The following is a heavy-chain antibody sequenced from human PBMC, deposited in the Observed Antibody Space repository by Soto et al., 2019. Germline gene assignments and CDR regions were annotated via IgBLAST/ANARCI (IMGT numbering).Heavy chain of an antibody. CDR1: GFTFSSYG. D-gene: IGHD6-13*01. CDR3: ARDSVAADYGMDV. Sequence: QVQLVESGGGVVQPGRSLRLSCAASGFTFSSYGMHWVRQAPGKGLEWVAVMWYDGSNKYYADSVKGRFTISRDNSKNTLYLQMNSLRAEDTAVYYCARDSVAADYGMDVWGQGTTVTVSS. J-gene: IGHJ6*02. CDR2: MWYDGSNK. V-gene: IGHV3-33*01.